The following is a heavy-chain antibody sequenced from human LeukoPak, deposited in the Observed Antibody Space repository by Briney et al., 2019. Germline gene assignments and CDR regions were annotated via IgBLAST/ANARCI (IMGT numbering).Heavy chain of an antibody. CDR2: IYSGNRT. D-gene: IGHD3-3*01. CDR1: GFTVSNNY. Sequence: GGSLRLSCAASGFTVSNNYMTWVRQAPGKGLEWVSVIYSGNRTKHADSVKGRFIISRDNSKNTLLFQMNSLRAEDTAVYYCARLTSGNGLDVWGRGTTVTVS. J-gene: IGHJ6*02. V-gene: IGHV3-66*04. CDR3: ARLTSGNGLDV.